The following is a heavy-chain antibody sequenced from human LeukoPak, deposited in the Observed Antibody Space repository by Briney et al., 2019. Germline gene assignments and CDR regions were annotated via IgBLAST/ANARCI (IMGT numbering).Heavy chain of an antibody. J-gene: IGHJ3*02. V-gene: IGHV3-11*01. CDR2: ISSSGSTI. CDR1: GFTFSDYY. CDR3: AREVRSLAFDI. Sequence: GGSLRLSCAASGFTFSDYYMSWLRQAPGKGLEWVSYISSSGSTIYYADSVKGRFTISRDNAKNSLYLQMNSLRAEDTAVYYCAREVRSLAFDIWGQGTMVTVSS.